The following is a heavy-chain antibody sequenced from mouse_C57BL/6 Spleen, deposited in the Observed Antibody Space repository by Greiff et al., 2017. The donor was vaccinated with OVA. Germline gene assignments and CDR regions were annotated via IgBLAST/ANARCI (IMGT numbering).Heavy chain of an antibody. CDR3: AREGDYGDDGFGY. D-gene: IGHD2-2*01. CDR1: GFTFSDYY. Sequence: EVMLVESEGGLVQPGSSMKLSCTASGFTFSDYYMAWVRQVPEKGLEWVANINYDGSSTYYLDSLKSRFIISRDNAKNILYLQMSSLKSEDTATYYCAREGDYGDDGFGYWGQGTTLTVAS. J-gene: IGHJ2*01. CDR2: INYDGSST. V-gene: IGHV5-16*01.